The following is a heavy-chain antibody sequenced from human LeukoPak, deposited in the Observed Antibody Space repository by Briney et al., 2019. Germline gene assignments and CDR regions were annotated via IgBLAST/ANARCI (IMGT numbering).Heavy chain of an antibody. CDR2: IYWNDDK. D-gene: IGHD4-23*01. CDR1: GFSLSSGVVG. CDR3: THTVDYGGNPNDY. J-gene: IGHJ4*02. Sequence: KESGPTLVKPTQTLTLTCTFSGFSLSSGVVGVGWIRQPPGKALEWLALIYWNDDKGYSPSLKNRLTITKDTSENQVVLTLTNMEPVDTATYYCTHTVDYGGNPNDYWGQGTLVTVSS. V-gene: IGHV2-5*01.